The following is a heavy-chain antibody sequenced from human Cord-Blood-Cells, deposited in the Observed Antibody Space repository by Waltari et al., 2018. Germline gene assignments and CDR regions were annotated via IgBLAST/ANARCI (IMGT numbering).Heavy chain of an antibody. Sequence: EVQLVESGGGLVKPGGSLRLSCAASGFTFSSYSMNWVRQAPGKGLEWVSSISSSSSYIYYADSVKGRFTISRDNAKNSLYLQMNSLRAEDTAVYYCASLGYDSYGSIDYWGQGTLVTVSS. CDR3: ASLGYDSYGSIDY. CDR2: ISSSSSYI. J-gene: IGHJ4*02. D-gene: IGHD5-18*01. V-gene: IGHV3-21*01. CDR1: GFTFSSYS.